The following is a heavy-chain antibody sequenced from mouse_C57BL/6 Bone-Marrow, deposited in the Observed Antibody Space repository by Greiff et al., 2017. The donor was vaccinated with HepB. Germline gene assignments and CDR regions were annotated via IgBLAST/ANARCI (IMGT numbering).Heavy chain of an antibody. Sequence: QVQLQQSGAELARPGASVKLSCKASGYTFTSYGISWVKQRTGQGLEWIGEIYPRSGNTYYNEKFKGKATLTADKSYSPAYMELRSLTSEDSAVYFCARRRVLRRQAWFAYWGQGTLVTVSA. CDR2: IYPRSGNT. J-gene: IGHJ3*01. CDR3: ARRRVLRRQAWFAY. V-gene: IGHV1-81*01. CDR1: GYTFTSYG. D-gene: IGHD1-1*01.